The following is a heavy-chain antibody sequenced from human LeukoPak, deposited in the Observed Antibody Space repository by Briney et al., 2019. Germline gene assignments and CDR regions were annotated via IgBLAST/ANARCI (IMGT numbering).Heavy chain of an antibody. CDR2: MNPKSGNR. D-gene: IGHD2-15*01. Sequence: ASVKVSCKASGYTFTSFDINWVRQATGQGPEWMGWMNPKSGNRGYAQKLQGRVTMTRNTSINTAYMELSSLRSEDTAVYYCARRLGCANKTSCYNWFDPWGQGTLVTVSS. J-gene: IGHJ5*02. CDR1: GYTFTSFD. V-gene: IGHV1-8*01. CDR3: ARRLGCANKTSCYNWFDP.